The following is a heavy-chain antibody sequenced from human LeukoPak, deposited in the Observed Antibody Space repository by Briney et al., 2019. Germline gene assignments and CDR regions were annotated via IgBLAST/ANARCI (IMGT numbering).Heavy chain of an antibody. CDR1: GFTVSSNY. CDR2: IYSGGST. D-gene: IGHD3-22*01. CDR3: ARGEYRFGYDDSSGYYLFDY. J-gene: IGHJ4*02. Sequence: PGGSLRLSCAAPGFTVSSNYMSWVRQAPGKGLEWVSVIYSGGSTYYADSVKGRFTISRDNSKNTLYLQMNSLRAEDTAVYYCARGEYRFGYDDSSGYYLFDYWGQGTLVTVSS. V-gene: IGHV3-66*01.